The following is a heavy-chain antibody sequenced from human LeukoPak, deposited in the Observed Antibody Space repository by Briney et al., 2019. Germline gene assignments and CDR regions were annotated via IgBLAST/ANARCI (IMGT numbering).Heavy chain of an antibody. Sequence: SXXXXLTCTVSGGSISSYYWSWIRQPPGKGLEWIGYIYYSGSTNYNPSLKSRVTISVDTSKNKFSLKLSSVTAADTAVYYCARDYYYYDSSGYYYLDAFDIWGQGTMVTVSS. J-gene: IGHJ3*02. D-gene: IGHD3-22*01. CDR1: GGSISSYY. V-gene: IGHV4-59*01. CDR2: IYYSGST. CDR3: ARDYYYYDSSGYYYLDAFDI.